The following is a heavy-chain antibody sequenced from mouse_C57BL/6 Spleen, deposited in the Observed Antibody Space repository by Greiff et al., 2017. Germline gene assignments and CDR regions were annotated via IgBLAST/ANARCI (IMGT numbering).Heavy chain of an antibody. Sequence: QVQLQQSGAELVRPGASVKLSCKASGYTFTDYYINWVKQRPGQGLEWIARIYPGSGNTYYNEKFKGKATLTAEKSSSTAYMQLSSLTSEDSAVYFCAIHLGSRGYFDVWGTGTTVTVSS. CDR1: GYTFTDYY. V-gene: IGHV1-76*01. CDR2: IYPGSGNT. CDR3: AIHLGSRGYFDV. J-gene: IGHJ1*03. D-gene: IGHD1-1*01.